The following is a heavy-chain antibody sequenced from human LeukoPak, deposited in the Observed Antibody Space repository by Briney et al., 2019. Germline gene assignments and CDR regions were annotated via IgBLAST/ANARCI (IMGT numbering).Heavy chain of an antibody. CDR3: ASSQLSDRYYYYMDV. J-gene: IGHJ6*03. Sequence: SVKVSCKASGGTFSSYAISWVRQAPGQGLEWMGGIIPILGTANYAQKFQGRVTITADESTSTAYMELSSLRSEDTAVYYCASSQLSDRYYYYMDVWGKGTTVTVSS. V-gene: IGHV1-69*01. D-gene: IGHD2-2*01. CDR1: GGTFSSYA. CDR2: IIPILGTA.